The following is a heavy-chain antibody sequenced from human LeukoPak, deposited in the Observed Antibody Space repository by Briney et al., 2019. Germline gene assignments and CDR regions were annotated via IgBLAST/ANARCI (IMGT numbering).Heavy chain of an antibody. CDR2: INHSGST. J-gene: IGHJ5*02. CDR3: ARGAYCGDDCYYNWFDP. V-gene: IGHV4-34*01. Sequence: SETLSLTCAVYGGSFSGYYWSWIRQPPGKGLEWLGEINHSGSTNYNPSLKSRVTILVDTSKNQFSLKLSSVTAADTAVYYCARGAYCGDDCYYNWFDPWGQGTLVTVSS. D-gene: IGHD2-21*02. CDR1: GGSFSGYY.